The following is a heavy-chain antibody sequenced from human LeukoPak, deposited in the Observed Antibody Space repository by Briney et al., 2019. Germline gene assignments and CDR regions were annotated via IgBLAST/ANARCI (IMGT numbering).Heavy chain of an antibody. V-gene: IGHV4-59*01. Sequence: PSETLSLTCTVSGGSISSYYWSWIRQPPGKGLEWIGYIYYSGSTNYNPSLKSRVTISVDTSKNQFSLKLSSVTAADTAVYYCARTTEGYCRGRSCYSHYYYMDVWGKGTTVTVSS. D-gene: IGHD2-15*01. CDR3: ARTTEGYCRGRSCYSHYYYMDV. CDR1: GGSISSYY. CDR2: IYYSGST. J-gene: IGHJ6*03.